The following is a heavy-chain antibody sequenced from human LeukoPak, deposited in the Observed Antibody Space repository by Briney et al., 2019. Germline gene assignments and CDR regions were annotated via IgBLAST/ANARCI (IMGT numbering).Heavy chain of an antibody. V-gene: IGHV4-59*08. CDR1: GGSFSGYY. D-gene: IGHD3-3*01. J-gene: IGHJ6*02. Sequence: SETLSLTCAVYGGSFSGYYWSWIRQPPGKGLEWTGYIYYSGSTNYNPSLKSRVTISVDTSKNQFSLKLSSVTAADTAVYYCARHSQFWSGLKYYYGMDVWGQGTTVTVSS. CDR2: IYYSGST. CDR3: ARHSQFWSGLKYYYGMDV.